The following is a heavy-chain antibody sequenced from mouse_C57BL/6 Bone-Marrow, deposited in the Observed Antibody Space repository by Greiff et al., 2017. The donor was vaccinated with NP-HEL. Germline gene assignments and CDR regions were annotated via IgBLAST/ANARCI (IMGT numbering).Heavy chain of an antibody. J-gene: IGHJ3*01. V-gene: IGHV1-74*01. CDR2: IHPSDSDT. CDR3: AIWEGLRTSFAY. Sequence: QVQLQQPGAELVKPGASVKVSCKASGYTFTSYWMHWVKQRPGQGLEWIGRIHPSDSDTNYNQKFKGKATLTVDKSSSTAYMQLSSLTSEDAAVYYWAIWEGLRTSFAYWGQGTLVTVSA. CDR1: GYTFTSYW. D-gene: IGHD2-4*01.